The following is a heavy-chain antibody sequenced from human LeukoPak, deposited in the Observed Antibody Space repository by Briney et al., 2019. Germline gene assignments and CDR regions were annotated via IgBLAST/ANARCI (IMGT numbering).Heavy chain of an antibody. J-gene: IGHJ5*02. Sequence: SETLSLTCTVSGGSIRSNYYWGWIRQPPGKGLEWIGEINHSGSTNYNPSLKSRVTISVDTSKNQFSLKLSSVTAADTAVYYCARRGPPRTMLRGVKSGWFDPWGQGTLVTVSS. D-gene: IGHD3-10*01. CDR2: INHSGST. V-gene: IGHV4-34*01. CDR3: ARRGPPRTMLRGVKSGWFDP. CDR1: GGSIRSNYY.